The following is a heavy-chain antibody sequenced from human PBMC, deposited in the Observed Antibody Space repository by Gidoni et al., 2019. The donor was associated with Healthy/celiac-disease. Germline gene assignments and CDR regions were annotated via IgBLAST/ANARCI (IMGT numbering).Heavy chain of an antibody. V-gene: IGHV3-21*01. D-gene: IGHD6-13*01. CDR1: GFTFRSDS. CDR3: ARDPYSSSWVWFDP. Sequence: EVQLVASGGGLVKPGGSLSLSCAASGFTFRSDSMNRVRPAPGTGLEWCSSISSSSSYIYYADSVKCRFTSSRDNAKNSLYLQMNSLRAEETAVYYCARDPYSSSWVWFDPWGQGTLVTVSS. CDR2: ISSSSSYI. J-gene: IGHJ5*02.